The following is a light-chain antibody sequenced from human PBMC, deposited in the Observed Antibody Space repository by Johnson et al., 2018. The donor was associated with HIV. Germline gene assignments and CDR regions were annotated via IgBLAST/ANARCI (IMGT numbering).Light chain of an antibody. Sequence: SVLTQPPSVSAAPGQKVTISCSGNNSNIGNNYVSWYQHLPGTAPKLLIYDNNKRPSGIPDRFSASKSGTSATLGITGLQTEDEADYYCGPWDSSLSGGLYVFGTGTRVTVL. V-gene: IGLV1-51*01. CDR2: DNN. CDR3: GPWDSSLSGGLYV. J-gene: IGLJ1*01. CDR1: NSNIGNNY.